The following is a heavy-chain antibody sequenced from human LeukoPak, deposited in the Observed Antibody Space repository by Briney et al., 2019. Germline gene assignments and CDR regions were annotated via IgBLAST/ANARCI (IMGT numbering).Heavy chain of an antibody. Sequence: ASVKVSCKASGYTFTGYYMHWVRQAPGQGLEWMGWINPNSGGTNYAQKFQGRVTMTRDTSISTAYMELSRLRSDDTAVYYRARENLAYYYGSGSYSLGGRSMFDPWGQGTLVTVSS. V-gene: IGHV1-2*02. CDR3: ARENLAYYYGSGSYSLGGRSMFDP. J-gene: IGHJ5*02. CDR2: INPNSGGT. CDR1: GYTFTGYY. D-gene: IGHD3-10*01.